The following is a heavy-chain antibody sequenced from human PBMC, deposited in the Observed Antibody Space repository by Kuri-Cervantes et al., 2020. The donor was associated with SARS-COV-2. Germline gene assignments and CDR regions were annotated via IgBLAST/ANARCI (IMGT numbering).Heavy chain of an antibody. J-gene: IGHJ6*03. CDR3: ARSGYYSRGVTYYYMDV. Sequence: SETLSLTCTVSGGSISSYYWSWIRQPPGQGLEWLGYIYYSGSTKYNPSLESRVTISLDTSRNQFSLKLSSVTAADSVVYYCARSGYYSRGVTYYYMDVWDKGTTVTVSS. CDR1: GGSISSYY. V-gene: IGHV4-59*12. CDR2: IYYSGST. D-gene: IGHD3-22*01.